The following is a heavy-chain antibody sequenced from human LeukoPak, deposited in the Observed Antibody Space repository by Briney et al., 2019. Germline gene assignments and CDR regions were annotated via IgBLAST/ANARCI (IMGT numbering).Heavy chain of an antibody. CDR3: ARDRSQLERQDYYYGMDV. J-gene: IGHJ6*02. Sequence: PGRSMRPSCAASGFTFSSYGMHWVRQAPGKGLEWEAVIRYDGSNKYYADSLKGQFTISRDNSKNTLYLQMNSLRAEDTAVYYCARDRSQLERQDYYYGMDVWGQGTTVTVSS. CDR2: IRYDGSNK. CDR1: GFTFSSYG. D-gene: IGHD1-1*01. V-gene: IGHV3-33*01.